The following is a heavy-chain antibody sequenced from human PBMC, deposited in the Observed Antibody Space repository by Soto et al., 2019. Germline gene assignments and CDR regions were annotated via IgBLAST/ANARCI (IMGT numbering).Heavy chain of an antibody. CDR1: GFALSSYA. CDR2: ISSNGIST. V-gene: IGHV3-64D*06. Sequence: PGGSLRLSCSVSGFALSSYAMHWVRQAPGKGLEYVSSISSNGISTYYADSVKGRFTISRDNSKNTLYIEMNSLRLDDTALYYCVKDEGFCSGGNCYSVARGGFDLWGQGTMVNVSS. CDR3: VKDEGFCSGGNCYSVARGGFDL. D-gene: IGHD2-15*01. J-gene: IGHJ3*01.